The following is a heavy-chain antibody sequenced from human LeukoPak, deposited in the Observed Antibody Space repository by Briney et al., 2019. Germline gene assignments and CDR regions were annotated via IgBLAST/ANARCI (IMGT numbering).Heavy chain of an antibody. CDR1: GFTFSSYA. V-gene: IGHV3-23*01. CDR2: ISGSGGST. Sequence: QPGGSLRLSCAASGFTFSSYAMSWVRQAPGKGLEWVSAISGSGGSTYYADSVKGRFTISRDNSKNTLYLQMNSLRAEDTAVYYCTTMGVDFDENDYWGQGTLVTVSS. D-gene: IGHD3-9*01. J-gene: IGHJ4*02. CDR3: TTMGVDFDENDY.